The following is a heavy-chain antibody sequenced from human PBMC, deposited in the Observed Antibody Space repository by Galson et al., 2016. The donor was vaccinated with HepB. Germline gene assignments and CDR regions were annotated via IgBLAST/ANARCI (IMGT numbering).Heavy chain of an antibody. CDR2: IDWDDDK. V-gene: IGHV2-70*11. J-gene: IGHJ6*02. D-gene: IGHD2-2*01. CDR3: ARIAASGYQLQDYYGLDV. CDR1: GFSLSTSGMC. Sequence: PALVKPTQTLTLTCTFSGFSLSTSGMCVSWIRQPPGKALEWLARIDWDDDKHYSTSLKTRLTISKDTSKNQVVLTMTNMESVDTGTYYCARIAASGYQLQDYYGLDVWGQGTTVTVSS.